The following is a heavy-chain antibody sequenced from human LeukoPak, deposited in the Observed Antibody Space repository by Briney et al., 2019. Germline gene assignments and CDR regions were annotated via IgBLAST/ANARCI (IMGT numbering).Heavy chain of an antibody. D-gene: IGHD3-22*01. J-gene: IGHJ4*02. Sequence: GESLKISCKGSGYSFTSYWIGWVRQMPGKGLEWMGIIYPGESDTRYSPSFQGQVTISADKSISTAYLQWSSLKASDTAMYYCARGSLGSSGYPYYFDYWGQGTLVTVSS. CDR1: GYSFTSYW. V-gene: IGHV5-51*01. CDR3: ARGSLGSSGYPYYFDY. CDR2: IYPGESDT.